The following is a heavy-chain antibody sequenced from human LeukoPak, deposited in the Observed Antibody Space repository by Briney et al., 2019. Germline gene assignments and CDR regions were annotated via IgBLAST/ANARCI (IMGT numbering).Heavy chain of an antibody. CDR3: ARELLWFGELLSAWFDP. D-gene: IGHD3-10*01. V-gene: IGHV1-8*01. Sequence: ASVKVSCKASGYTFTSYDINWVRQATGQGLEWMGWMNPNSGNTGYAQKFQGRVTMTRNTSISTAYMELSSLRSEDTAVYYCARELLWFGELLSAWFDPWGQGTLVTVSS. J-gene: IGHJ5*02. CDR2: MNPNSGNT. CDR1: GYTFTSYD.